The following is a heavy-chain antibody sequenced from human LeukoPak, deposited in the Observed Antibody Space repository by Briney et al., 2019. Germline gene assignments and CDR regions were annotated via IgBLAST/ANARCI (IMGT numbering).Heavy chain of an antibody. J-gene: IGHJ6*03. Sequence: PSETLSLTYTVSGGSISSYYWSWVRQPPGKGLEWIGYIHYSGSTNYNPSLKSRVAISVDTSNNQLSLKLSSVTAADTAVYYCARDLITQGDYYYYMDVWGKGTTVTVSS. CDR2: IHYSGST. CDR3: ARDLITQGDYYYYMDV. CDR1: GGSISSYY. D-gene: IGHD3-22*01. V-gene: IGHV4-59*01.